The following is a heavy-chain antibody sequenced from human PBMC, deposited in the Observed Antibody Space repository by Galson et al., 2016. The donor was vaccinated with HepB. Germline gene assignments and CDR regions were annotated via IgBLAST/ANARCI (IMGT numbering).Heavy chain of an antibody. CDR3: ARGPRYYDTNGYFDY. J-gene: IGHJ4*02. V-gene: IGHV3-30-3*01. CDR2: ISFDGTNA. D-gene: IGHD3-22*01. Sequence: SLRLSCAPSGFTFSTYAMHWVRQAPGKGLEWLALISFDGTNAYYPDSMKGRFTISRDNSMNTLCLQMSSLRAEDTAVYYCARGPRYYDTNGYFDYWGQGILVTVSS. CDR1: GFTFSTYA.